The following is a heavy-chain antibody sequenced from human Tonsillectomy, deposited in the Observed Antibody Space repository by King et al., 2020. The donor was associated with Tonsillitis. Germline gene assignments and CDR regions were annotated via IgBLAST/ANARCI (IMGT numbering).Heavy chain of an antibody. CDR2: ISYDGSNK. Sequence: HVQLVESGGGVVQPGRSLRLSCAASGFTFSSYAMHWVRQAPGKGLEWVAVISYDGSNKYYADSVKGRFTISRDNSKNTLYLQMNSLRAKDTAVYYCAREFYDSSGYSDWGQGTLVTVSS. CDR3: AREFYDSSGYSD. V-gene: IGHV3-30*04. CDR1: GFTFSSYA. D-gene: IGHD3-22*01. J-gene: IGHJ4*02.